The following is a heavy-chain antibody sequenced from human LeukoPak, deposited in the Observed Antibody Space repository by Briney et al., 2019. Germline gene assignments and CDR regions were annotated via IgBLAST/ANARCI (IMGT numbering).Heavy chain of an antibody. D-gene: IGHD5-24*01. Sequence: GGSLRLSCAASRFTFSNYWMSGVRQAPGRGLEWVASIKSDGSGKFYVDSVKGRITISRDNARNSLYLQMNRLRAEDTAVYYCARDADLGTTITGDFDIWGQGTKVTVSS. J-gene: IGHJ3*02. CDR1: RFTFSNYW. CDR3: ARDADLGTTITGDFDI. V-gene: IGHV3-7*01. CDR2: IKSDGSGK.